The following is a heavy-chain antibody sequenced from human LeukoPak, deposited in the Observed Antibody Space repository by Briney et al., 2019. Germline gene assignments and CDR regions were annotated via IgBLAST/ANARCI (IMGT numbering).Heavy chain of an antibody. CDR1: GGSISSYY. Sequence: SETLSLTCTVSGGSISSYYWSWIRQPPGRGLEWIGYIYYSGSTNYNPSLKSRVTISVDTSKNQFSLKLSSVTAADTAVYYCARRSRRSSGYYSNHRPFDYWGQGTLVTVSS. CDR2: IYYSGST. CDR3: ARRSRRSSGYYSNHRPFDY. V-gene: IGHV4-59*12. D-gene: IGHD3-22*01. J-gene: IGHJ4*02.